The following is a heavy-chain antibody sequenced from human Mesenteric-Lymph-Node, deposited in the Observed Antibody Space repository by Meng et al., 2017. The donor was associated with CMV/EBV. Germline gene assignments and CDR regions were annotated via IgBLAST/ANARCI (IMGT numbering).Heavy chain of an antibody. J-gene: IGHJ4*02. D-gene: IGHD4-17*01. CDR1: GFTFSSYG. V-gene: IGHV3-33*06. CDR2: IWYDGSNK. CDR3: AKYGDYAHSFDY. Sequence: GGSLRLSCAASGFTFSSYGMHWVRQAPGKGLEWVAVIWYDGSNKYYADSVKGRFTISRDNSKNTLYLQMNSLRAEDTAVYYCAKYGDYAHSFDYWGQGTLVTVSS.